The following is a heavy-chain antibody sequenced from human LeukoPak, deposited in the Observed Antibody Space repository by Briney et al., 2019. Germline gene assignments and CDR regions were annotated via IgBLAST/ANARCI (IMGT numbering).Heavy chain of an antibody. D-gene: IGHD2-2*01. J-gene: IGHJ4*02. CDR2: IYYSGST. V-gene: IGHV4-30-4*08. CDR1: GGSISSGDYY. Sequence: PSETLSLTCTVSGGSISSGDYYWSWIRQPPGNGLEWIGYIYYSGSTYYNPSLKSRVTISVDTSKNQFSLKLSSVTAADTAVYYCARVVPASNYDFDYWGQGTLVTVSS. CDR3: ARVVPASNYDFDY.